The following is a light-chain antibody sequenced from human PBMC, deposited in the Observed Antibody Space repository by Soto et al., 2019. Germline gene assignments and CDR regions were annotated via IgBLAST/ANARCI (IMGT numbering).Light chain of an antibody. V-gene: IGKV3-20*01. CDR3: HQFGSSPPAFT. CDR1: QSVSTRY. CDR2: GAS. J-gene: IGKJ2*01. Sequence: ESMLTQSPGTLSLSAGGRATLSCRASQSVSTRYLAWYQQKPGQAPRLLIYGASIRATGIPDRFSGSGSGTDFTLTISRLEPEDFAVYYCHQFGSSPPAFTFGQGTKLEI.